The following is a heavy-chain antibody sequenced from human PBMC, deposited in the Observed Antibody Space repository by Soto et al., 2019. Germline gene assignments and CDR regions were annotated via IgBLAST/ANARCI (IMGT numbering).Heavy chain of an antibody. J-gene: IGHJ4*02. Sequence: PSETLYLTCAVYGGTVSSGSYYWSWIRQPPGKGLEWIGYIYYSGSTNYNPSLKSRVTISVDTSKNQFSLKLSSVTAADTAVYYCARLDGLIANFFDYWGQGTLVTVSS. CDR2: IYYSGST. V-gene: IGHV4-61*01. D-gene: IGHD6-13*01. CDR3: ARLDGLIANFFDY. CDR1: GGTVSSGSYY.